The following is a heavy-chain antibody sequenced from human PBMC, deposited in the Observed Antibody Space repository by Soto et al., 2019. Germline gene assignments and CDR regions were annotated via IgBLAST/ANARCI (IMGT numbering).Heavy chain of an antibody. CDR3: AREGYCSSGSCALYSHEYFGMDV. V-gene: IGHV1-18*01. D-gene: IGHD2-15*01. Sequence: ASVKVSCKASGYTFDRYGISWVRQAPGQGLEWMGWISTYNGNTNYAQKLKGRVTVTTDTFTSTAYMELRSLTSDDTAVYYCAREGYCSSGSCALYSHEYFGMDVWGQGTTVTVSS. CDR1: GYTFDRYG. J-gene: IGHJ6*02. CDR2: ISTYNGNT.